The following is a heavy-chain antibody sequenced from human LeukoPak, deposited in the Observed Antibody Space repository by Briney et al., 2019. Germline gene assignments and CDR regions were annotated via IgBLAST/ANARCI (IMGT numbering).Heavy chain of an antibody. CDR3: ARDYTPAYCRGDCYPNWFDP. CDR2: INPSDGGT. J-gene: IGHJ5*02. D-gene: IGHD2-21*01. V-gene: IGHV1-46*01. CDR1: GYTFTRYY. Sequence: GASVKVSCKASGYTFTRYYMHWVRQAPGQGLEWMGIINPSDGGTSYAQKFQGRVTMTRDTSTSTVYMYLSSLRSEDTAVYYCARDYTPAYCRGDCYPNWFDPWGQGTLVTVSS.